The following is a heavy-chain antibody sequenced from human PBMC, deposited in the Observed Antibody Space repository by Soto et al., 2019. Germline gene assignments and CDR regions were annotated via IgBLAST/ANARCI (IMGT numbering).Heavy chain of an antibody. V-gene: IGHV4-30-4*01. D-gene: IGHD2-15*01. J-gene: IGHJ4*02. Sequence: QVQLQESGPGLVKPSQTLSLTCTVSGGSISSGDYYWSWIRQPPGKGLEWIGHIYDSGSTYNNPSLKSQVTISVDTSKNQFFLKLSSVTAADTAVYYCARGRAADKVDYWGQGTLVTVSS. CDR2: IYDSGST. CDR3: ARGRAADKVDY. CDR1: GGSISSGDYY.